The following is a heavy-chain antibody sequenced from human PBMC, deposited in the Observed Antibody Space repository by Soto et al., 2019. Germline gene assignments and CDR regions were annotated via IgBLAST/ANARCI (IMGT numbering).Heavy chain of an antibody. CDR1: GGSINDYY. CDR3: VAGPDRAKSAY. J-gene: IGHJ4*01. Sequence: QVQLQESGPGLVKPSETLSLTCTVSGGSINDYYWCWTRQPPGKGLEWIAYGLRPDYTGYNPSLRNRVTRSSDTSKNQFSLRLISVTAADTAVYYCVAGPDRAKSAYWGQGTLVTVSS. CDR2: GLRPDYT. V-gene: IGHV4-59*01.